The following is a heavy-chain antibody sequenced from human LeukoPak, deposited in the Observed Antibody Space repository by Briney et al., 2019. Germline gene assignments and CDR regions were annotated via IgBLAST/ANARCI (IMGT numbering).Heavy chain of an antibody. V-gene: IGHV3-30*18. J-gene: IGHJ1*01. D-gene: IGHD6-13*01. CDR3: AKESLAGTGGYFQH. CDR1: GFIFSSYG. Sequence: GGSLRLSCAASGFIFSSYGMHWVRQAPGKGLEWVAVISYDGGNISYTDSVKGRFTISRDNSKNTLYLQMNSLRAEDTAVYYCAKESLAGTGGYFQHWGQVTLVTVSS. CDR2: ISYDGGNI.